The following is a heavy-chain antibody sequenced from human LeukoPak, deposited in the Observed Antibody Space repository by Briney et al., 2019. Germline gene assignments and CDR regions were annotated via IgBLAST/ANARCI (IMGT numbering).Heavy chain of an antibody. CDR2: IYYSGST. V-gene: IGHV4-59*12. CDR1: GGSISSYY. D-gene: IGHD1-26*01. Sequence: SETLSLTCTVSGGSISSYYWSWIRQPPGKGLEWIGYIYYSGSTNYNPSLKSRVTMSVDTSKNQFSLKLSSVTAADTAVYYCARFIVGALDYWGQGTLVTVSS. J-gene: IGHJ4*02. CDR3: ARFIVGALDY.